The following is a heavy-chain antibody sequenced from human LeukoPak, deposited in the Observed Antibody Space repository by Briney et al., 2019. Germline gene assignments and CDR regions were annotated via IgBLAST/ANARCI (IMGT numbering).Heavy chain of an antibody. Sequence: SETLSLTCAVYGGSFSGYYWSWMRQPPGKGLEWIGEINHSGSTNYNPSLKSRVTISVDTSKNQFSLKLSSVTAADTAVYYCARLRLKLYYDFWSGYGNSGPFDYWGQGTLVTVSS. CDR1: GGSFSGYY. CDR2: INHSGST. CDR3: ARLRLKLYYDFWSGYGNSGPFDY. V-gene: IGHV4-34*01. J-gene: IGHJ4*02. D-gene: IGHD3-3*01.